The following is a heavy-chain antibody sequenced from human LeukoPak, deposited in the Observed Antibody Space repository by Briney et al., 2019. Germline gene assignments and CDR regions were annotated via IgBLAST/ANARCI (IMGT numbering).Heavy chain of an antibody. J-gene: IGHJ4*02. CDR3: ARAEYCSSTSCYSGGRLYSSSAGDY. Sequence: ASVTVSCKASGYTFTSYGISWVRQAPGQGLEWMGWISAYNGNTNYAQKFQGRVTMTTDTSTSTAYMELRSLRSDDTAVYYCARAEYCSSTSCYSGGRLYSSSAGDYWGQGTLVTVSS. D-gene: IGHD2-2*01. CDR1: GYTFTSYG. V-gene: IGHV1-18*01. CDR2: ISAYNGNT.